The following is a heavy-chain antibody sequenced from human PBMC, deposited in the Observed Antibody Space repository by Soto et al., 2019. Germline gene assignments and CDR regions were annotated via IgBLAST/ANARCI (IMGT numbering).Heavy chain of an antibody. CDR3: ARAPGYYDSSGYSVHAEYFQH. Sequence: GGSLRLSCAASGFTFSSYTMHWVRQTPGRGLEWVADISYDGGDKYYADTEKGRFTISRDNSKNTLYLQMNNLKAEDTFVYYCARAPGYYDSSGYSVHAEYFQHWGQDTLVTVSS. D-gene: IGHD3-22*01. CDR2: ISYDGGDK. V-gene: IGHV3-30-3*01. J-gene: IGHJ1*01. CDR1: GFTFSSYT.